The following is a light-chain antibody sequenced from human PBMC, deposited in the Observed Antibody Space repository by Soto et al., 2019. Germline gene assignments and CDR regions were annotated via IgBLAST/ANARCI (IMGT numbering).Light chain of an antibody. CDR3: HKYTGVPWT. J-gene: IGKJ1*01. Sequence: DIQMTQSPSSLSAAIGDRVTITCRASQGISNFLAWYQQKPGKVPKLLISAASTVQSGVPSRFSGSGSGTDFTLTISSLQPEDVATYYCHKYTGVPWTFGQGTKVEV. CDR1: QGISNF. V-gene: IGKV1-27*01. CDR2: AAS.